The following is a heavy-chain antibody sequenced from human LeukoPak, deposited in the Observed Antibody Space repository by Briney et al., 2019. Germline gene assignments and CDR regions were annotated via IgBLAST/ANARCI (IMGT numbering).Heavy chain of an antibody. V-gene: IGHV1-8*01. CDR3: ARGPPNWGYDY. J-gene: IGHJ4*02. D-gene: IGHD7-27*01. CDR1: GDTVTSYD. CDR2: MSPNSGDT. Sequence: ASEGVSCKASGDTVTSYDFNGVRQATGQRPEWMGCMSPNSGDTGYAQKFQDRVTMTRNTSISTAYMELSSLRSDDTAVYYCARGPPNWGYDYWGPGTLVTVSS.